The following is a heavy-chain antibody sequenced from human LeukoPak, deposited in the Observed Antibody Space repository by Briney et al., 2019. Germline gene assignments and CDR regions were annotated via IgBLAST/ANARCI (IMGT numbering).Heavy chain of an antibody. CDR1: GGTFSSYA. V-gene: IGHV1-69*04. Sequence: ASVKVSCKASGGTFSSYAISWVRQAPGQGLEWMGRIIPILDVANYAQKFQGRVTITADKSTSTAYMELSSLRSEDTAVYYCARVEEKAAAFDYWGQGTLVTVSS. CDR3: ARVEEKAAAFDY. J-gene: IGHJ4*02. CDR2: IIPILDVA. D-gene: IGHD6-13*01.